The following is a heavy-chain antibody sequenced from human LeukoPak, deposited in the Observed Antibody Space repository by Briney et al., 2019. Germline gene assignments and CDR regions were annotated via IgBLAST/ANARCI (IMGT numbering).Heavy chain of an antibody. CDR3: ARGGRTYYDFWSGYLPVSVGAFDI. CDR1: GGSISSSSYY. CDR2: IYYSGST. D-gene: IGHD3-3*01. Sequence: SETLSLTCTVSGGSISSSSYYWGWIRQPPGKGLEWIGSIYYSGSTYYNPSLKSRVTISVDTSKNQFSLKLSSVTAADTAVYYCARGGRTYYDFWSGYLPVSVGAFDIWGQGTMVTVSS. V-gene: IGHV4-39*07. J-gene: IGHJ3*02.